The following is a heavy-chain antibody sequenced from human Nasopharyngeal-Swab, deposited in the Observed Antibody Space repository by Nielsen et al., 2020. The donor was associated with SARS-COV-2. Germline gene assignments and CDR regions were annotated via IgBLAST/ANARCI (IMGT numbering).Heavy chain of an antibody. V-gene: IGHV3-11*01. CDR3: ARVFPAQWLVLSPTGYFDL. J-gene: IGHJ2*01. CDR1: GFTVSSNY. Sequence: GESLKISCAASGFTVSSNYMSWVRQAPGKGLEWVSYISSSGSTIYYADSVKGRFTISRDNAKNSLYLQMNSLRAEDTAVYYCARVFPAQWLVLSPTGYFDLWGRGTLVTVSS. CDR2: ISSSGSTI. D-gene: IGHD6-19*01.